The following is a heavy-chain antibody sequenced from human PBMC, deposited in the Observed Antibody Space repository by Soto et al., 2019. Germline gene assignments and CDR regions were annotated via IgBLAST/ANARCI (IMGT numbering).Heavy chain of an antibody. V-gene: IGHV3-23*01. J-gene: IGHJ5*02. D-gene: IGHD3-3*01. Sequence: GGSLRLSCAASGFTFSNSAMSWVRRAPGKGLEWVSATSGSGGSAYYADSVKGRFTIARDNSKNTLYLLMNSLRAEDTAVYYCARGAITIFGVVTPLTWFDPWGQGTLVTVSS. CDR1: GFTFSNSA. CDR3: ARGAITIFGVVTPLTWFDP. CDR2: TSGSGGSA.